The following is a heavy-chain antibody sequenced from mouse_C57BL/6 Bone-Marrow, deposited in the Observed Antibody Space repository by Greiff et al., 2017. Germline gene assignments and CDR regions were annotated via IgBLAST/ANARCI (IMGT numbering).Heavy chain of an antibody. D-gene: IGHD1-1*01. CDR1: GYTFTSYW. V-gene: IGHV1-64*01. CDR2: IHPNSGST. Sequence: QVQLKQPGAELVKPGASVKLSCKASGYTFTSYWMQWVKQRPGQGLEWIGMIHPNSGSTNYNEKFKSKATLTVDKSSSTAYMQLSSLTSEDSAVYYCARGGYYGSSHFDYWGQGTTLTVSS. J-gene: IGHJ2*01. CDR3: ARGGYYGSSHFDY.